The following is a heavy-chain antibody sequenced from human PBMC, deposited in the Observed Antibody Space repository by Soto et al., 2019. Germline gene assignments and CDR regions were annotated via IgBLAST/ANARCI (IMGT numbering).Heavy chain of an antibody. J-gene: IGHJ4*02. V-gene: IGHV4-59*01. Sequence: SETLSLTCTVSGGSISSYYWSWIRQPPGKGLEWIGYIYYSGSTNYNPSLKSRVTISVDTSKNQFSLKLSSVTAADTAVYYCAREDDFWSGLSYWGQGTLVTVSS. CDR1: GGSISSYY. CDR3: AREDDFWSGLSY. D-gene: IGHD3-3*01. CDR2: IYYSGST.